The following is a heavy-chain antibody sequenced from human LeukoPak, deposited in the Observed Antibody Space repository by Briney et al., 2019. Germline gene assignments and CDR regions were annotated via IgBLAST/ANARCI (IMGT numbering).Heavy chain of an antibody. V-gene: IGHV3-72*01. J-gene: IGHJ4*02. D-gene: IGHD6-19*01. Sequence: PVGSLRLSCAASGFTFSDHYMDWVRQAPGKGLEWVGRTRDRTRSYTTEYAASVKGRFTISRDDSKNLLYLQMDSLKTEDTAVYYCAKRGSSGWYVPAGIDYWGQGTLVTVSS. CDR3: AKRGSSGWYVPAGIDY. CDR2: TRDRTRSYTT. CDR1: GFTFSDHY.